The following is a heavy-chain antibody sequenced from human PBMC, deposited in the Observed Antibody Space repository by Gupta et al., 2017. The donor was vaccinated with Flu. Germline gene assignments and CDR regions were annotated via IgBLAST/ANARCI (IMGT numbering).Heavy chain of an antibody. CDR1: GFTFSSYG. D-gene: IGHD6-6*01. V-gene: IGHV3-33*01. Sequence: QVQLVESGGGVVQPGRSLRLSCAASGFTFSSYGMHWVRQAPGKGLEWVAVIWYDGSNKYYADSVKGRFTISRDNSKNTLYLQMNSLRAEDTAVYYCASEYSSSSSSTRYFQHWGQGTLVTVSS. J-gene: IGHJ1*01. CDR2: IWYDGSNK. CDR3: ASEYSSSSSSTRYFQH.